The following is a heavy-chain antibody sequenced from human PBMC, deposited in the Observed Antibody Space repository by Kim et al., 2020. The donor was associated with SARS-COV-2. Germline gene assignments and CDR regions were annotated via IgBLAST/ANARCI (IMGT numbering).Heavy chain of an antibody. Sequence: SETLSLTCAVYGGSFSGYYWSWIRQPPGKGLEWIGKINHSGSTNYNPSLKSRVTISVDTSKNQFSLKLSSVTAADTAVYYCARFLIGHDAFDIWGQGTMVTVSS. J-gene: IGHJ3*02. CDR1: GGSFSGYY. D-gene: IGHD3-16*02. V-gene: IGHV4-34*01. CDR2: INHSGST. CDR3: ARFLIGHDAFDI.